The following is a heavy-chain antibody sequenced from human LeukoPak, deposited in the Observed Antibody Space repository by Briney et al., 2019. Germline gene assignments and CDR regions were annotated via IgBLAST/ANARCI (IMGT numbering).Heavy chain of an antibody. Sequence: GESLKISCKGSGYSFTSYWIGWVRQMPGKGLEWMGIIYPSDSDTTYSPSFQGQVTISADKSISTAYLQWSSLKASDTAIYYCARRELGILYYFDYWGQGTLVTVSS. CDR2: IYPSDSDT. CDR1: GYSFTSYW. J-gene: IGHJ4*02. D-gene: IGHD7-27*01. V-gene: IGHV5-51*01. CDR3: ARRELGILYYFDY.